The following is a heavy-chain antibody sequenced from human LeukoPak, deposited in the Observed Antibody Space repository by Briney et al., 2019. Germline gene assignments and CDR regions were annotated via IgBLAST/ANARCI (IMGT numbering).Heavy chain of an antibody. CDR1: GFTFSDYY. CDR3: AVGVAAADLNY. V-gene: IGHV3-11*03. CDR2: ISSSSSYT. J-gene: IGHJ4*02. Sequence: GGSLRLSCAASGFTFSDYYMSWIRQAPGKGLEWVSYISSSSSYTNYADSVKGRFTISRDNAKNSLYLQMNSLRAEDTAVYYCAVGVAAADLNYWGQGTLVTVSS. D-gene: IGHD6-13*01.